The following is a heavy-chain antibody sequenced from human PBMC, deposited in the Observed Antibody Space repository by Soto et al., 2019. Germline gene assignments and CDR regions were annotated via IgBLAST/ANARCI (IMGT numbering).Heavy chain of an antibody. CDR2: INNSGRT. CDR3: VRGITMKVAVQRDAPDKYYFDS. D-gene: IGHD3-22*01. CDR1: GGSFSGYY. J-gene: IGHJ4*02. Sequence: QVQLQQWGAGLLKPSETLSLTCAVYGGSFSGYYWTWIRQPPGKGLEWIGEINNSGRTNQNPSLKSLFAISVDTSKNHFSLNLRSATAADTAVYYCVRGITMKVAVQRDAPDKYYFDSWGQGTRVTVSS. V-gene: IGHV4-34*01.